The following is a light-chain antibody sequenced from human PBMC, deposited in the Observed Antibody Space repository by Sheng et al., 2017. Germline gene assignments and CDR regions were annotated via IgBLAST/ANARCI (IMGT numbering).Light chain of an antibody. V-gene: IGLV2-14*03. Sequence: QSALTQPASVSASPGQSIAISCTGSSSDIGAYDYVSWYQQHPDKAPKLILYNVAIRPSGISDRFSGSKSANTASLIISGLQAEDEANYFCTSFTPTSALDVFGTGTKVTVL. CDR3: TSFTPTSALDV. CDR2: NVA. CDR1: SSDIGAYDY. J-gene: IGLJ1*01.